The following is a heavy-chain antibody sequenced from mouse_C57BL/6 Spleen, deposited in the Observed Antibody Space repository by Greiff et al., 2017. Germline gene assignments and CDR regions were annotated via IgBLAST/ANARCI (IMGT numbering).Heavy chain of an antibody. Sequence: DVQLVESGGGLVKPGGSLKLSCAASGFTFSSYAMSWVRQTPEKRLEWVATISDGGSYTYYPDNVKGRFTISRDNAKNNLYLQMSHLKSEDTAMYYCARDVPYYYGSSYDAMDYWGQGTSVTVSS. CDR1: GFTFSSYA. V-gene: IGHV5-4*01. CDR2: ISDGGSYT. CDR3: ARDVPYYYGSSYDAMDY. D-gene: IGHD1-1*01. J-gene: IGHJ4*01.